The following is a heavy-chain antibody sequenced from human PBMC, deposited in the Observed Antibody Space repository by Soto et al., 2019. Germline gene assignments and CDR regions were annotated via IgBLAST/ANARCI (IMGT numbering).Heavy chain of an antibody. D-gene: IGHD6-6*01. CDR3: ARGRDGDY. V-gene: IGHV1-18*01. CDR1: GYTFTSYG. Sequence: QVHLVQSGAEVRKPGASVKVSCKGSGYTFTSYGIAWVRQAPGQGLEWMGWISAHNDNTNYAQKVQGRVTVTRDTATSRAYMELRNLRSDDTAVYYCARGRDGDYWGQGALVTVSS. J-gene: IGHJ4*02. CDR2: ISAHNDNT.